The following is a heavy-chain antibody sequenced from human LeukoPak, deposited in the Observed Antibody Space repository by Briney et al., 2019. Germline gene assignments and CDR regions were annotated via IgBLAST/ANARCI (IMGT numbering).Heavy chain of an antibody. CDR1: GFTFSNYD. Sequence: PGGSLRLSCAASGFTFSNYDMNWVRQAPGKGLEWVSGIRVNGGSTYYADSVKGRFTISRDNSKNTLYLQMNSLRVDDTAVYYCAKGRADAYTFDYWGQGTLATISS. V-gene: IGHV3-23*01. J-gene: IGHJ4*02. CDR2: IRVNGGST. D-gene: IGHD5-24*01. CDR3: AKGRADAYTFDY.